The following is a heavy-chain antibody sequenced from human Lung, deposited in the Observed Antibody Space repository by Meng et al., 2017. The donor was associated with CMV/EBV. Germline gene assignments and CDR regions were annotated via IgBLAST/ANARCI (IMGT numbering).Heavy chain of an antibody. Sequence: SGFTFSSYAMSWVRQAQGKGLEWVSAISGSGGSTYYADSVKGRFTISRDNSKNTLYLQMNSLRAEDTAVYYCAKVGAYYDFWSFDYWGQGTLVTVSS. CDR1: GFTFSSYA. V-gene: IGHV3-23*01. CDR3: AKVGAYYDFWSFDY. J-gene: IGHJ4*02. D-gene: IGHD3-3*01. CDR2: ISGSGGST.